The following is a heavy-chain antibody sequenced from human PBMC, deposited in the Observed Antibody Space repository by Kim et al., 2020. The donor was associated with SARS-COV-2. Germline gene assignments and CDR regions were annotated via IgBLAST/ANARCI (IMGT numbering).Heavy chain of an antibody. V-gene: IGHV4-31*03. CDR1: GGSISSGGYY. Sequence: SETLSLTCTVSGGSISSGGYYWSWIRQHPGKGLEWIGYIYYSGSTYYNPSLKSRVTISVDTSKNQFSLKLSSVTAADTAVYYCARTSYYGSGGNYGMDVWGQGTTVTVSS. CDR2: IYYSGST. CDR3: ARTSYYGSGGNYGMDV. J-gene: IGHJ6*02. D-gene: IGHD3-10*01.